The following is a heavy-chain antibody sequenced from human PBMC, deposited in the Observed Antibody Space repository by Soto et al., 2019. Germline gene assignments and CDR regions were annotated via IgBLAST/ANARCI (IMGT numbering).Heavy chain of an antibody. CDR3: AKERLNAFDI. J-gene: IGHJ3*02. D-gene: IGHD3-16*01. Sequence: QVQLQQWGAGLLKPSETLSLTCAVYGGSFSGYYWSWIRQPPGKGLEWIGEINHSGSTNYNPSLKSRVTISVDKSKNQFSLKLSSVTAADTAVYYCAKERLNAFDIWGQGTMVTVSS. CDR1: GGSFSGYY. CDR2: INHSGST. V-gene: IGHV4-34*01.